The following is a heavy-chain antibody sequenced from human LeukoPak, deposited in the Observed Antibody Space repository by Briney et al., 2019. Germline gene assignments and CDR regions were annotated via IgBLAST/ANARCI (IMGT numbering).Heavy chain of an antibody. J-gene: IGHJ4*02. Sequence: PGGSLRHSCAASGFTFSSYAMHWVRQAPGKGLEWVAVISYDGSNKYYADSVKGRFTISRDNSKNTLYLQMNSLRAEDTAVYYCARTYSGSPGRLDYWGQGTLVTVSS. CDR2: ISYDGSNK. CDR3: ARTYSGSPGRLDY. D-gene: IGHD1-26*01. V-gene: IGHV3-30*04. CDR1: GFTFSSYA.